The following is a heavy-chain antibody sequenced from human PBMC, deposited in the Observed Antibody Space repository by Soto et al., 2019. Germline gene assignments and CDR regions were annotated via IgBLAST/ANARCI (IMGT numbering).Heavy chain of an antibody. V-gene: IGHV3-23*01. D-gene: IGHD3-22*01. CDR2: ISGSGGGT. J-gene: IGHJ4*02. Sequence: PGGSLRLSCAASGFTFSSYAMSWVRQAAGKGLEWVSAISGSGGGTYYADSVKGRFTISRENSKNTLYLHMNGLRAEDTATYYCAKLPSSGFYYFDYWGQGTPVTVSS. CDR3: AKLPSSGFYYFDY. CDR1: GFTFSSYA.